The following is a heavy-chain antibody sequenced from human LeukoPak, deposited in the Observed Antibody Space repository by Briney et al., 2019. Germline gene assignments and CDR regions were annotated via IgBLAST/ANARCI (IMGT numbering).Heavy chain of an antibody. CDR2: IYTDGSYT. V-gene: IGHV3-74*01. Sequence: GGSLRLSCAASGFVFSSYWMHWVRQAPGKGLVWVSRIYTDGSYTNYAESVKGRFTISRDNAKNTLSLHMNSLRAEDMAVYYCARGDDESLDHWGQGTLVTVSS. CDR1: GFVFSSYW. J-gene: IGHJ4*02. D-gene: IGHD3-16*01. CDR3: ARGDDESLDH.